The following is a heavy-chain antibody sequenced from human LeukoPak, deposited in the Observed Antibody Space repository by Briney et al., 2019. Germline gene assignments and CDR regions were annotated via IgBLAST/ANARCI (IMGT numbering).Heavy chain of an antibody. Sequence: PSETLSLTCAVSGGSTTSPNWWSWVRQPPGKGLEWIGEISHTGGTNYNPSLQSRVTISVDKSKNQFSLKLSSVTAADRAVYCCARVPGIVGATGPHYWGQGTLVTVSS. V-gene: IGHV4-4*01. J-gene: IGHJ4*02. CDR2: ISHTGGT. CDR3: ARVPGIVGATGPHY. D-gene: IGHD1-26*01. CDR1: GGSTTSPNW.